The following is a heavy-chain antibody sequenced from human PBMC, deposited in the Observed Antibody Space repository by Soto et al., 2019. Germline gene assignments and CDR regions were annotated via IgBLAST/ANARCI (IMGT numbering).Heavy chain of an antibody. CDR2: FYYTGST. CDR3: TTSVAVPGVHFDY. D-gene: IGHD6-19*01. V-gene: IGHV4-59*01. CDR1: GGSINGSY. J-gene: IGHJ4*02. Sequence: SETLSLTCSVSGGSINGSYWSWIRQSPGKGLEWVGYFYYTGSTNYSPALRSRVSISVDTSKNELSLRLSAVAAADTAVYFCTTSVAVPGVHFDYWGQGTQVTVSS.